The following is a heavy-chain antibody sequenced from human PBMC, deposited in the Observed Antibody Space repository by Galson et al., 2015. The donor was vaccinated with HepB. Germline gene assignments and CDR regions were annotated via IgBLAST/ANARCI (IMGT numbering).Heavy chain of an antibody. CDR1: GFTFSSYG. Sequence: SLRLSCAASGFTFSSYGMHWVRQAPGKGLEWVAVISYDGSNKYYADSVKGRFTISRDNSKNTLYLQMNSLRAEDTAVYYCAKHGSYSGFDYWGQGTLVTVSS. D-gene: IGHD1-26*01. J-gene: IGHJ4*02. CDR2: ISYDGSNK. CDR3: AKHGSYSGFDY. V-gene: IGHV3-30*18.